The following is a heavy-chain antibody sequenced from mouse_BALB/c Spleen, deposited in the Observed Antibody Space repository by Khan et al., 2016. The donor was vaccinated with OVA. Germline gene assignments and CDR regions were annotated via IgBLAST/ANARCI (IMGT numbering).Heavy chain of an antibody. D-gene: IGHD2-14*01. CDR3: VIDGAYYRNDGWFAY. J-gene: IGHJ3*01. Sequence: VQLQESGAELARPGASVKMSCKASGYTFTSYTIHWIKLRPGQGLEWIGYINPSNGYTNYNQVFKDKATLTADKSSTTAYMQLNSLTSDDSAVYNCVIDGAYYRNDGWFAYWGQGTLVTVSA. V-gene: IGHV1-4*01. CDR1: GYTFTSYT. CDR2: INPSNGYT.